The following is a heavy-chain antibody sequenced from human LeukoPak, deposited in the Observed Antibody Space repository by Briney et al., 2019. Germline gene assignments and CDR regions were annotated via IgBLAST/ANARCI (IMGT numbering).Heavy chain of an antibody. CDR2: INTDGTST. J-gene: IGHJ4*02. CDR1: GFTFTDYW. Sequence: QPGGSLRLSCAASGFTFTDYWMHWVRQAPGKGLVWVSRINTDGTSTKYADSVKGRITISRDNARNTVYLQMNSLRAEDTAVYYCARARYSYTGIIDYWGQGTLVTVSP. D-gene: IGHD5-18*01. CDR3: ARARYSYTGIIDY. V-gene: IGHV3-74*01.